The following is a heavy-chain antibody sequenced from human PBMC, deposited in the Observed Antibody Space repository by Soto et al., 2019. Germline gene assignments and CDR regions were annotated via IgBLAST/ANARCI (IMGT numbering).Heavy chain of an antibody. J-gene: IGHJ1*01. Sequence: ASVKVSCKASGYTFTSYGISWVRQAPGQGLEWMGWISAYNGNTNYAQKLQGRVTMTTDTSTSTAYMELRSLRSDDTAVYYCSSAYGDYGYFPHWGQGTLVTVSS. CDR1: GYTFTSYG. D-gene: IGHD4-17*01. CDR2: ISAYNGNT. V-gene: IGHV1-18*01. CDR3: SSAYGDYGYFPH.